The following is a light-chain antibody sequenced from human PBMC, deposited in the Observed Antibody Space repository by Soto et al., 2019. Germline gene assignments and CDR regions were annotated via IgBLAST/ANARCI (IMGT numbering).Light chain of an antibody. J-gene: IGLJ1*01. CDR3: SSYTSSSTYV. CDR1: NSNIGSDT. V-gene: IGLV1-44*01. CDR2: TNN. Sequence: VLTQPPSASGTPGQRVTISCSGGNSNIGSDTVNWYQHLPGTAPKLLIYTNNQRPSGVPDRFSGSKSGTSASLTISGLQSEDEAEYYCSSYTSSSTYVFGTGTKVTVL.